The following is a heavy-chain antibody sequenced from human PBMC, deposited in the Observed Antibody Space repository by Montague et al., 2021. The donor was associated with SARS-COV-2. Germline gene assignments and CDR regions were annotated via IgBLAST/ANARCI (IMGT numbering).Heavy chain of an antibody. CDR2: VYYTGIT. D-gene: IGHD1-26*01. CDR1: GGSISTYY. Sequence: SETLSLTCTVSGGSISTYYWSWIRQSPGKGLEWIAYVYYTGITNYDPSLKSRATISVDTSKNQFSLKLKSVTAADTAVYYCARHDGSFASGSYPPFRYFDFWGQGTLVTVSS. J-gene: IGHJ4*02. CDR3: ARHDGSFASGSYPPFRYFDF. V-gene: IGHV4-59*08.